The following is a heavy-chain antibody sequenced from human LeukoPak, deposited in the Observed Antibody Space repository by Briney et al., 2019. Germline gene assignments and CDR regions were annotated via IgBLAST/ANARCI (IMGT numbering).Heavy chain of an antibody. Sequence: GASVKVSCKTSGFTFTSYGISWVRQAPGQGLEWMGWISAYNDNTNSAQYLQDRITMTTDRSTYTAYLELSSLRSDDTAVYYCARDLGQLAVAGVDYWGRGTLVTVSS. V-gene: IGHV1-18*01. CDR1: GFTFTSYG. D-gene: IGHD6-6*01. CDR3: ARDLGQLAVAGVDY. CDR2: ISAYNDNT. J-gene: IGHJ4*02.